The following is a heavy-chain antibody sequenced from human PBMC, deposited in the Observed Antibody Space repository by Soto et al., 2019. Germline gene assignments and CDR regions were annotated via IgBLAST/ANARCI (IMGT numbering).Heavy chain of an antibody. V-gene: IGHV1-3*01. CDR2: INDGNGDT. D-gene: IGHD5-12*01. CDR3: AGLHSVYDPGDV. CDR1: GSTFTSYV. Sequence: QVQLVQSGAEVKNPGASVKVSCKPSGSTFTSYVIHWVRQAPGQSLEWVGWINDGNGDTRYSQKFQVRVTITRDTSASIAYMELSGLTSKDTAVYYCAGLHSVYDPGDVWGQGTTVTVSS. J-gene: IGHJ6*02.